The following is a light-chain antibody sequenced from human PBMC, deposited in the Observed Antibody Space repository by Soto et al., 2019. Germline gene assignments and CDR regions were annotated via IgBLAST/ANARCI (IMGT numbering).Light chain of an antibody. Sequence: QSALTQPRSVSGSPGQSVTISCTGTSSDVGGYNYVSWYQQHPGKAPKLMIYDVSKRPSGVPDRSSGSNSGNTASLTISGLQAEDEADYYCCSYAGSYTYVFGTGTKVTVL. J-gene: IGLJ1*01. CDR2: DVS. V-gene: IGLV2-11*01. CDR1: SSDVGGYNY. CDR3: CSYAGSYTYV.